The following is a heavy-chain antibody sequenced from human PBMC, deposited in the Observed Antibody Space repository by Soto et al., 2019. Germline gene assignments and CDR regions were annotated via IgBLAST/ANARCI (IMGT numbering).Heavy chain of an antibody. D-gene: IGHD6-6*01. CDR1: GYTFIEYY. Sequence: ASLKVSCKASGYTFIEYYIHWVRQAPGQGLKWMGIINPRGFSTTYAQKFQGRVTMTSDTSTSTVYMELSSLRSEDTAVYYCARGPNRYSSSSLDSWGQGTLVTVSS. V-gene: IGHV1-46*01. CDR3: ARGPNRYSSSSLDS. J-gene: IGHJ4*02. CDR2: INPRGFST.